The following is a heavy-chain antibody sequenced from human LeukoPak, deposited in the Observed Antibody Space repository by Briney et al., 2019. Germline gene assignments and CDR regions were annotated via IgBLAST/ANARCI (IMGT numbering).Heavy chain of an antibody. V-gene: IGHV5-51*01. CDR1: GSNFASYW. CDR2: IYPSDSDT. CDR3: ARSVTYFDY. J-gene: IGHJ4*02. D-gene: IGHD4-17*01. Sequence: GESLQISFKGSGSNFASYWIAWVRQMPGKGPEWMGIIYPSDSDTRYSPSFQGHVTISADKSISTAYLQWSGLKASDTAMYYCARSVTYFDYWGQGTLVTVSS.